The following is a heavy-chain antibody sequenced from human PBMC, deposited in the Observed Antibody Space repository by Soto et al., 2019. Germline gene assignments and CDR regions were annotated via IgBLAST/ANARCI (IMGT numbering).Heavy chain of an antibody. CDR3: AGDRWAKISGITGVAY. J-gene: IGHJ4*02. Sequence: QVQLVESGGGLVKPGGSLRLSCAASGFTFSDYYMSWIRQAPGRGLEWVSYIGGSGTNIYYAQSVEGRFTISRDNAKNSLHLQMDSLRAGDTAVYYCAGDRWAKISGITGVAYWGQGVRVNVSS. D-gene: IGHD3-3*02. CDR1: GFTFSDYY. V-gene: IGHV3-11*01. CDR2: IGGSGTNI.